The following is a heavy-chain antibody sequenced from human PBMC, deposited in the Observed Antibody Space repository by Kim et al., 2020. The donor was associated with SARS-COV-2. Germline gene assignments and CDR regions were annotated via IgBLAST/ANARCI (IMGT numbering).Heavy chain of an antibody. CDR3: ARGGTNQLAQV. D-gene: IGHD1-1*01. J-gene: IGHJ4*02. CDR1: GGSITSYY. CDR2: MFSSGTT. Sequence: ETLSLTCTVSGGSITSYYWSWIRQSPGEGLEWMGYMFSSGTTNYHPSLKSRVTMSLDTSKNQFSLKLTSVTAADTAVYFCARGGTNQLAQVWGQGTLV. V-gene: IGHV4-59*13.